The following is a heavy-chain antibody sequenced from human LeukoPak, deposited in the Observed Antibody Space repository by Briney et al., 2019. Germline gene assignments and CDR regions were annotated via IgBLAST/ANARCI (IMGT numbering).Heavy chain of an antibody. CDR1: GYTFTGYY. J-gene: IGHJ4*02. CDR2: IDPNSGGT. CDR3: ARSRVVATDPFDY. D-gene: IGHD1-26*01. Sequence: ASVKVSCKASGYTFTGYYMHWVRLAPGQGLEWMGWIDPNSGGTNYAQKFQGRVTMTRDTSISTAYMELSRLRSDDTAVYYCARSRVVATDPFDYWGQGTLVTVSS. V-gene: IGHV1-2*02.